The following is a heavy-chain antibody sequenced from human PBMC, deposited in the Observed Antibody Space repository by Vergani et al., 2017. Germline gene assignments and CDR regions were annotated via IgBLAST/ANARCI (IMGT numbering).Heavy chain of an antibody. CDR1: GFTLSNYD. CDR2: IQFDGSNQ. CDR3: AKHFRGWGIDY. V-gene: IGHV3-30*02. Sequence: QVQLVESGGGVVQRGGSLRLSCATSGFTLSNYDMQWIRQGPVKGLEFVAFIQFDGSNQYYADSVKGRFTLSRDCSKNTLYLQMNSLRTDDTATYYCAKHFRGWGIDYWGQGTQVIVSS. J-gene: IGHJ4*02. D-gene: IGHD3-16*01.